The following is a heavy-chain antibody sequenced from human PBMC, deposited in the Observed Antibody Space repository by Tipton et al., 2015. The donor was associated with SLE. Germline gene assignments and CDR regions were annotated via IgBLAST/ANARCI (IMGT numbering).Heavy chain of an antibody. CDR2: IYHSGST. CDR1: GYSISSGYY. CDR3: ARVPLAPYCGGDCYGGFDY. J-gene: IGHJ4*02. V-gene: IGHV4-38-2*01. Sequence: LRLSCAVSGYSISSGYYWGWIRQPPGKGLEWIGSIYHSGSTYYNPSLKSRVTISVDTSKNQFSLKLSSVTAADTAVYYCARVPLAPYCGGDCYGGFDYWGQGTLVTVSS. D-gene: IGHD2-21*01.